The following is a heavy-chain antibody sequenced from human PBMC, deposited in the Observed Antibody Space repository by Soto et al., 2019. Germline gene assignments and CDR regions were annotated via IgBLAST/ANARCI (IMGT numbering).Heavy chain of an antibody. Sequence: EVQLVESGGGVLRPGGSLRLSCAASGFTFDDDGMSWARQAPGKGLEWVSGVNWNGGSTGYADSVKGRFTIYRDNAKNSLYLQMNSLRAEDTAFYYCVRGASLNCDYWGQGTLVTVSS. D-gene: IGHD1-26*01. CDR3: VRGASLNCDY. CDR2: VNWNGGST. J-gene: IGHJ4*02. V-gene: IGHV3-20*04. CDR1: GFTFDDDG.